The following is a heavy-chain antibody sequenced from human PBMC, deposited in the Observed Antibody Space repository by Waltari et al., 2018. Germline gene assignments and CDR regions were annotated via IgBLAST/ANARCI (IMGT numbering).Heavy chain of an antibody. V-gene: IGHV4-30-4*08. Sequence: QVQLQESGPGLVKPSQNLSLTCTVSGGSISRGDYYWSWIRQPPGKGLEWIGYIYYSGSTYYNPSLKSRVTISVDTSKNQFSLKLSSVTAADTAVYYCARVPSAARPPTDAFDIWGQGTMVTVSS. D-gene: IGHD6-6*01. CDR1: GGSISRGDYY. CDR3: ARVPSAARPPTDAFDI. J-gene: IGHJ3*02. CDR2: IYYSGST.